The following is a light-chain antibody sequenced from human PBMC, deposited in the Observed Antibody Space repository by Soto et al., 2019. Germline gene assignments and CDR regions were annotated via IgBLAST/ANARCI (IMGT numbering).Light chain of an antibody. CDR2: DTT. Sequence: QAVVTQEPSLTVSPGGTVTLTCGSSTGAVTSGHYPYWFQQKPGQAPRTLIYDTTNKHSWTPARFSGSLLGGKAALTLSGAQPEDEADYYCLLSYTGGRGVFGGGTKLTVL. V-gene: IGLV7-46*01. CDR3: LLSYTGGRGV. J-gene: IGLJ3*02. CDR1: TGAVTSGHY.